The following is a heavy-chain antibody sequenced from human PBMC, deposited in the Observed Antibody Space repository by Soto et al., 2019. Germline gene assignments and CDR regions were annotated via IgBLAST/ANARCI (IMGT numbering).Heavy chain of an antibody. V-gene: IGHV3-74*01. CDR1: EFTFSNYW. D-gene: IGHD6-19*01. J-gene: IGHJ4*02. Sequence: EVQLVESGGGLVQPGGSLRLSCAASEFTFSNYWMYWARQAPGKGLVWVSRINSDGSTTSYADSVKGRFTISRDNAKNTLYLQMNSLRVEDTAVYYCARSPSSGWYYFDYWGQGTLVTVSS. CDR3: ARSPSSGWYYFDY. CDR2: INSDGSTT.